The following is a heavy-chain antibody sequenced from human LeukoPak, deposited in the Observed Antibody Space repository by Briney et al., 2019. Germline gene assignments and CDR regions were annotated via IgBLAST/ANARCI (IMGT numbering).Heavy chain of an antibody. CDR2: IYYSGST. J-gene: IGHJ4*02. V-gene: IGHV4-59*01. D-gene: IGHD2-21*02. CDR3: ARLVVTASSMVIDY. CDR1: GGSISSYY. Sequence: SGTLSLTCTVSGGSISSYYWSWIRQPPGKGLEWIGYIYYSGSTNYNPSLKSRVTISVDTSKNQFSLKLSSVTAADTAVYYCARLVVTASSMVIDYWGQGTLVTVSS.